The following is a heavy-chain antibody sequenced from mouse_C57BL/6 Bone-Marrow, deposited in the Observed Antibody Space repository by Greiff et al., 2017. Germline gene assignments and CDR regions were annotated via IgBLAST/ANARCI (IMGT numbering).Heavy chain of an antibody. J-gene: IGHJ2*01. CDR2: INPNNGGT. Sequence: EVKLQQSGPELVKPGASVKISCKASGYTFTDYYMNWVKQSHGKSLEWIGDINPNNGGTSYNQKFKGKATLTVDKSSSTAYMELRSLTSEDSAVYYCANRYYGSRYYFDYWGQGTTLTVSS. CDR3: ANRYYGSRYYFDY. V-gene: IGHV1-26*01. CDR1: GYTFTDYY. D-gene: IGHD1-1*01.